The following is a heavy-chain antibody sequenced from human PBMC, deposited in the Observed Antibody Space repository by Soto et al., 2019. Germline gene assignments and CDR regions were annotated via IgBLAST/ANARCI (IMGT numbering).Heavy chain of an antibody. V-gene: IGHV4-59*01. CDR1: GGSISNYY. J-gene: IGHJ4*02. D-gene: IGHD3-10*01. CDR3: ARDRYGSTLDY. CDR2: IHYSGGT. Sequence: SETLSFTCSISGGSISNYYWSWIRQYPRNRLEWIGYIHYSGGTNSNPSLKSRVAMSVDTSKNQFSLKLSSVTAADTAVYYCARDRYGSTLDYWGQGKLVTVSS.